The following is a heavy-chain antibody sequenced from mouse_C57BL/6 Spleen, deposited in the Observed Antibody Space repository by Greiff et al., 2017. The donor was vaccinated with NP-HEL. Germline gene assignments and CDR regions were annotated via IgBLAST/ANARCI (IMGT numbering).Heavy chain of an antibody. V-gene: IGHV1-61*01. CDR1: GYTFTSYW. CDR2: IYPSDSDT. D-gene: IGHD2-3*01. J-gene: IGHJ2*01. CDR3: ARLATGYDEVGVAY. Sequence: QVQLQQPGAELVRPGSSVKLSCKASGYTFTSYWMDWVKQRPGQGLEWIGNIYPSDSDTHYNQKFKDKATLTVDKASSTAYMQLSSLTSEDSAVYYCARLATGYDEVGVAYWGQGTTLTVSS.